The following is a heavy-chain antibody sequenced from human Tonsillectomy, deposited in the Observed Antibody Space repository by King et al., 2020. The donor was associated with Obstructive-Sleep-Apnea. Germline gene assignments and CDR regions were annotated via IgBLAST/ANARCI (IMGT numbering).Heavy chain of an antibody. CDR2: INPNSGGT. J-gene: IGHJ6*02. V-gene: IGHV1-2*04. D-gene: IGHD5-12*01. Sequence: VQLVESGAEVKKPGASVKVSCKASGYTFTGYYMHWVRQAPGQGLEWMGWINPNSGGTNYAQKFQGWGTMTRDTSISTAYMGLSRLRSDDTAVYYCARGLSGYDLSFLYGMDVWGQGTTVTVSS. CDR3: ARGLSGYDLSFLYGMDV. CDR1: GYTFTGYY.